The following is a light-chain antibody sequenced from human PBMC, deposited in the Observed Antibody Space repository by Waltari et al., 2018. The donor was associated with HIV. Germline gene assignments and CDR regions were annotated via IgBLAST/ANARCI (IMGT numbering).Light chain of an antibody. J-gene: IGLJ2*01. V-gene: IGLV2-8*01. Sequence: QSALPQPPSASGSPGQSVTISCPGTSSDVGGFDYVSWYHQQPPKAPKLILYEVNRRPSGVPDRFSGSKSGNTASLTVSGLQPEDEGDYYCTSYKDANDVVFGGGTKLTVL. CDR2: EVN. CDR3: TSYKDANDVV. CDR1: SSDVGGFDY.